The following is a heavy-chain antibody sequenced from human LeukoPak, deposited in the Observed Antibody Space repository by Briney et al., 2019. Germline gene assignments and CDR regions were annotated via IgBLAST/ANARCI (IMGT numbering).Heavy chain of an antibody. CDR2: IDPNNGDT. V-gene: IGHV1-2*02. CDR3: ARRSRNGLDAFDI. CDR1: AYTFTGYY. J-gene: IGHJ3*02. D-gene: IGHD2-8*01. Sequence: ASVKVSCKASAYTFTGYYLHWVRQAPGQGPEWMGWIDPNNGDTDYAQKFQGRVTMTRDRSISTAYMDLSRLTSDDTAVYYRARRSRNGLDAFDIWGQGTMVTVSS.